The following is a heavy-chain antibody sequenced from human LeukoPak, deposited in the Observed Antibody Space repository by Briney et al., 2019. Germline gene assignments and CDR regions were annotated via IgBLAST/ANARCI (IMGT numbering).Heavy chain of an antibody. CDR1: GFSFSSYG. CDR3: AKDLGRWELLEGGDY. J-gene: IGHJ4*02. D-gene: IGHD1-26*01. V-gene: IGHV3-30*02. Sequence: TGGSLRLSCAASGFSFSSYGMHWVRRAPGKGLEWEAFIRYDGSNKYYADSVKGRFTISRDNSKNTLYLQMNSLRAEDTAVYYRAKDLGRWELLEGGDYWGQGTLVTVSS. CDR2: IRYDGSNK.